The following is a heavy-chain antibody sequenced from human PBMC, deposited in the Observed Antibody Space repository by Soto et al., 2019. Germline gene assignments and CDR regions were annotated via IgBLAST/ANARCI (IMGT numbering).Heavy chain of an antibody. CDR2: ISYDGSNK. D-gene: IGHD3-10*01. CDR3: ARDPGGELVLDYFDY. Sequence: GGSLRLSCAASGFTFSSYAMHWVRQAPGKGLEWVAVISYDGSNKYYADSVKGRFTISRDNSKNTLYLQMNSLRAEDTAVYYCARDPGGELVLDYFDYWGQGTLVTVSS. CDR1: GFTFSSYA. J-gene: IGHJ4*02. V-gene: IGHV3-30-3*01.